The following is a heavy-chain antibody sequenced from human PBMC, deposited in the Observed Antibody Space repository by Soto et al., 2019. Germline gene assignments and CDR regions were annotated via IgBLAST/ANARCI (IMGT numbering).Heavy chain of an antibody. D-gene: IGHD4-17*01. CDR1: GGSISSYY. J-gene: IGHJ4*02. CDR2: IYYSGST. CDR3: ASFDGDQGYYFDY. V-gene: IGHV4-59*08. Sequence: PSETLSLTCTVSGGSISSYYWSWIRQPPGKGLEWIGYIYYSGSTNYNPSLKSRVTISVDTSKNQFSLKLSSVTAADTAVYYCASFDGDQGYYFDYWGQGTLVTVSS.